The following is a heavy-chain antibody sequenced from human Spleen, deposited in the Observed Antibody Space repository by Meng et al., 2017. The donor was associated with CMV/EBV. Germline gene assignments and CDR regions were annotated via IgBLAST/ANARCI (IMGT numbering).Heavy chain of an antibody. V-gene: IGHV4-39*07. Sequence: SETLSLTCTVSGGSISSSSYYWGWIRQPPGKGLEWIGEINHSGSTNYNPSLKSRVTISVDTSKNQFSLKLSSVTAADTAVYYCARVPDFGVVIRRYYYYYGMDVWGQGTTVTVSS. CDR2: INHSGST. D-gene: IGHD3-3*01. CDR3: ARVPDFGVVIRRYYYYYGMDV. J-gene: IGHJ6*02. CDR1: GGSISSSSYY.